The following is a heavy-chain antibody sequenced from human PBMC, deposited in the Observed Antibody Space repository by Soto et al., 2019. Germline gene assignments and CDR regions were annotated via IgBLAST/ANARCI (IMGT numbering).Heavy chain of an antibody. CDR1: GYTFTSYA. D-gene: IGHD2-2*01. CDR2: INAGNGNT. V-gene: IGHV1-3*01. CDR3: ARDLQRRYQLLKFGHWFDP. Sequence: ASVKVSCKASGYTFTSYAMHWVRQAPGQRLEWMGWINAGNGNTKYSQKFQGRVTITRDTSASTAYMELSSLRSEDTAVYYCARDLQRRYQLLKFGHWFDPWGQGTLVTVSS. J-gene: IGHJ5*02.